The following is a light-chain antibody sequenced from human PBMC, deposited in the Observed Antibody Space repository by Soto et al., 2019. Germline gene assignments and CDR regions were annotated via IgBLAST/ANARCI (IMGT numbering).Light chain of an antibody. CDR2: DVS. CDR3: SSYTTRNIRQIA. Sequence: QSVLTQPASVSGSPGQSITISCTGTSSDVGGYNYVSWYQHHPGKAPKLMIFDVSNRPSGVSNRFSGSKSGNTASLTISGLQPEDEADFYCSSYTTRNIRQIAFGPGTKV. CDR1: SSDVGGYNY. V-gene: IGLV2-14*03. J-gene: IGLJ1*01.